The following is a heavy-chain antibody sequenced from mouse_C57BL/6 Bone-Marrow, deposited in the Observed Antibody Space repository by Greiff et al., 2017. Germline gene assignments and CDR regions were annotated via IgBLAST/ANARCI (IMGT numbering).Heavy chain of an antibody. J-gene: IGHJ3*01. D-gene: IGHD3-2*02. Sequence: QVQLKESGPELVKPGASVKISCKASGYAFSSSWMNWVKQRPGQGLEWIGRIYPGDGDTNYNGKFKGKATLTADKSSSTAYMQLSSLTSEDSAVYFCARSGTAQAKAWFAYWGQGTLVTVSA. CDR2: IYPGDGDT. V-gene: IGHV1-82*01. CDR1: GYAFSSSW. CDR3: ARSGTAQAKAWFAY.